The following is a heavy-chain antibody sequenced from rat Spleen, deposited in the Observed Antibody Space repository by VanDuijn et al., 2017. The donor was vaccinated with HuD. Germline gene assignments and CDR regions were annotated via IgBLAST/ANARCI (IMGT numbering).Heavy chain of an antibody. CDR3: ARHGIYNNYGWFAY. CDR1: GFTFSNYD. J-gene: IGHJ3*01. D-gene: IGHD1-10*01. V-gene: IGHV5S13*01. Sequence: EVQLVESGGGLVQPGRSLKLSCAASGFTFSNYDMAWVRQAPTKGLEWIASISTGGGNTYYRDTVKGRLTISRDNAKNTQYLQIDSLRSEDTATYYCARHGIYNNYGWFAYWGQGTLDTVSS. CDR2: ISTGGGNT.